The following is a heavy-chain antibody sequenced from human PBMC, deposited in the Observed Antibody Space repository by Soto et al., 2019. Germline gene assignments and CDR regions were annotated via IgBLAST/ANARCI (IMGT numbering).Heavy chain of an antibody. CDR1: GFTFSSYG. J-gene: IGHJ3*02. CDR3: ARDSYYGSGSYLDAFDI. Sequence: GGSLRLSCAASGFTFSSYGMHWVRQAPGKGLEWVAVIWYDGSNKYYADSVKGRFTISRDNSKNTLYLQMNSLRAEDTAVYYCARDSYYGSGSYLDAFDIWGQGTMVTVSS. CDR2: IWYDGSNK. D-gene: IGHD3-10*01. V-gene: IGHV3-33*01.